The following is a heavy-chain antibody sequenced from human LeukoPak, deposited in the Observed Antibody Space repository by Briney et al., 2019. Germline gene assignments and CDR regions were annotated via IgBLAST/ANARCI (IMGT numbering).Heavy chain of an antibody. J-gene: IGHJ4*02. CDR2: ISGSSTSI. V-gene: IGHV3-48*04. Sequence: QPGGSLRLSCTASGFTFSSFSMNWVRQAPGKGLEWISYISGSSTSIYYADSVKGRFTISRDNAKNSLYLQMNSLRAEDTALYYCAREGPYSYSSYFPGPDYWGQGTLVTVSS. D-gene: IGHD3-22*01. CDR1: GFTFSSFS. CDR3: AREGPYSYSSYFPGPDY.